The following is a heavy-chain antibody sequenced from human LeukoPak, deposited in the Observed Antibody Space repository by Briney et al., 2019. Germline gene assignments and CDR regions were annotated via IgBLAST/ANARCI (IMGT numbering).Heavy chain of an antibody. D-gene: IGHD2-2*01. V-gene: IGHV3-74*01. CDR3: AKDLPAAYFDY. J-gene: IGHJ4*02. CDR1: GFTLSSYW. Sequence: GGSLRLSCAASGFTLSSYWMHWFRQVPGKGLVWVSVINKDGTSATYADSVRGRFTISRDNSRTTVYLQMNSLRAEDTAVYHCAKDLPAAYFDYWGQGTLVTVSS. CDR2: INKDGTSA.